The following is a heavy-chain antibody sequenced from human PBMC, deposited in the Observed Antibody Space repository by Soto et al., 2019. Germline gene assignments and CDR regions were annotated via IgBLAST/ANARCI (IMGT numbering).Heavy chain of an antibody. CDR3: ARDNRRIQLWLQAGYDYSALAG. J-gene: IGHJ6*02. V-gene: IGHV1-46*01. Sequence: PRQGLEWMRIINPSGGSTSYAQKFQGRVTMTRDTSTSTVYMELSSLRSEDTAVYYCARDNRRIQLWLQAGYDYSALAGWCHGTTLPVSS. D-gene: IGHD5-18*01. CDR2: INPSGGST.